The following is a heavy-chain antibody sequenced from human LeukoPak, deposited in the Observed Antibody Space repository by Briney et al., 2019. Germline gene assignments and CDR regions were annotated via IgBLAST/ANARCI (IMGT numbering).Heavy chain of an antibody. D-gene: IGHD1-26*01. J-gene: IGHJ3*01. V-gene: IGHV1-2*02. CDR3: ATLLPATRDPRYAFYV. CDR2: INPSSGAT. Sequence: ASVKVSCKTSGYTFTAYYIHWGRQAPGQVLEWMAWINPSSGATTYALKFQDRVPVTWDTSISTVYMELSSLISDDSALYYCATLLPATRDPRYAFYVWGQGTMVTVSS. CDR1: GYTFTAYY.